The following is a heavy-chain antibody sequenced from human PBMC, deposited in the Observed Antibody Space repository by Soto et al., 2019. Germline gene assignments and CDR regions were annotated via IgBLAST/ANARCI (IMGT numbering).Heavy chain of an antibody. Sequence: GGSLILSCAASGFTFSSYAMHWVRQAPGKGLEWVAVISYDGSNKYYADSVKGRFTISRDNSKNTLYLQMNSLRAEDTAVYYCARVHGELRYFDWLLYYYYGMDVWGQGTTVTVSS. CDR3: ARVHGELRYFDWLLYYYYGMDV. J-gene: IGHJ6*02. CDR2: ISYDGSNK. V-gene: IGHV3-30-3*01. D-gene: IGHD3-9*01. CDR1: GFTFSSYA.